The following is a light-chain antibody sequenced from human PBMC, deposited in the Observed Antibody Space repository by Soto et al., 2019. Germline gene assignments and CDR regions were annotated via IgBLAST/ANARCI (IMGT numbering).Light chain of an antibody. CDR1: SSDVGGYNY. V-gene: IGLV2-14*01. Sequence: QSALTQPASVSXXPGQSITISCTGTSSDVGGYNYVSWYQQHPGKAPKLLIYEVSNRPSGVSSRFSGSKSGNTASLTISGLQTEDEADYYCTSYRSSSVVFGGGTKVTVL. J-gene: IGLJ2*01. CDR3: TSYRSSSVV. CDR2: EVS.